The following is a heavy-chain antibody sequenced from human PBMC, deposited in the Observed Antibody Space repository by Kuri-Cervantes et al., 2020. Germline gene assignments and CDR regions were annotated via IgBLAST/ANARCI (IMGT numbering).Heavy chain of an antibody. V-gene: IGHV3-23*01. CDR2: ISGSGGST. D-gene: IGHD6-19*01. CDR3: AKDQIAVAGTVDY. CDR1: GFTFSSYA. J-gene: IGHJ4*02. Sequence: GESLKISCAASGFTFSSYAMSWVRQDPGKGLEWVSAISGSGGSTYYADSVKGRFTISRDNAKNSLYLQVNSLRAEETAVYYCAKDQIAVAGTVDYWGQGSLVTVYS.